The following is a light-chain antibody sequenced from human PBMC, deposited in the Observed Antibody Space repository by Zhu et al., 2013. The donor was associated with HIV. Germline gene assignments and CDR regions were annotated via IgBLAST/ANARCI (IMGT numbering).Light chain of an antibody. CDR1: QSISHNF. J-gene: IGKJ2*01. Sequence: DIVMTQSPGTLSLSPGERATLACRASQSISHNFLAWYQKKPGQAPRLLISRASSRATDIPDRFSGSGSGTDFSLNISRVETEDFAVYYCQQYGSSPGTFGQGTKVEIK. V-gene: IGKV3-20*01. CDR3: QQYGSSPGT. CDR2: RAS.